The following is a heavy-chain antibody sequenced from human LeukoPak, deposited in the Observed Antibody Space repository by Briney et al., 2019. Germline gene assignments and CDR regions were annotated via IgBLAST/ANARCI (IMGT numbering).Heavy chain of an antibody. V-gene: IGHV4-38-2*02. CDR2: IYHSGST. J-gene: IGHJ4*02. CDR3: ARVPLWFGDLYFDY. D-gene: IGHD3-10*01. Sequence: PSETLSLTCTVSGYSISSGYYWGWIRQPPGKGLEWIGSIYHSGSTYYNPSLKSRVTISVDTSKSQFSLKLSSVTAADTAVYYCARVPLWFGDLYFDYWGQGTLVTVSS. CDR1: GYSISSGYY.